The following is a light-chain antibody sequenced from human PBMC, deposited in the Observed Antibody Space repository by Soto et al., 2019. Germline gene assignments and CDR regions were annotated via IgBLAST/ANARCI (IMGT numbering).Light chain of an antibody. CDR1: QSINNY. J-gene: IGKJ2*01. V-gene: IGKV3-11*01. Sequence: DIVLTQSPGTLSLSPGERVTLSCRASQSINNYLACYQQKPGQAPRLLIYDASNRATGIPSRFSGRGSGTDFTLRISGLEPEDFATYYCQQRAGWPYTFGQGTRLEIK. CDR2: DAS. CDR3: QQRAGWPYT.